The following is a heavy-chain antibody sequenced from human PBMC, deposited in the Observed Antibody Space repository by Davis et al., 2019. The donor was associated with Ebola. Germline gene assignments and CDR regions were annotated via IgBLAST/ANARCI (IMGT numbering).Heavy chain of an antibody. CDR2: ISYDGSNK. D-gene: IGHD3-3*01. V-gene: IGHV3-30-3*01. Sequence: PGGSLRLSCAASGFTFSSYAMHWVRQAPGKGLEWVAVISYDGSNKYYADSVKGRFTISRDNSKNTLYLQMNSLRAEDTAVYYCAAQRRGDTYYDFWSGYSNDAFDIWGQGTMVTVSS. J-gene: IGHJ3*02. CDR1: GFTFSSYA. CDR3: AAQRRGDTYYDFWSGYSNDAFDI.